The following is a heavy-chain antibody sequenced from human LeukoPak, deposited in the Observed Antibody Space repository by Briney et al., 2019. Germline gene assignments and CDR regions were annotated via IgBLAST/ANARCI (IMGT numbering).Heavy chain of an antibody. CDR1: GFTFSNAW. J-gene: IGHJ4*02. V-gene: IGHV3-15*07. CDR3: AKGGGYIKYYFDY. D-gene: IGHD5-24*01. CDR2: IKSETDGGTT. Sequence: GGSLRLSCAASGFTFSNAWMHWVRQAPGKGLEWVGRIKSETDGGTTDYDAPVKGRFTISRDDSKNTLYLQMNSLRAEDTAVYYCAKGGGYIKYYFDYWGQGTLVTVSS.